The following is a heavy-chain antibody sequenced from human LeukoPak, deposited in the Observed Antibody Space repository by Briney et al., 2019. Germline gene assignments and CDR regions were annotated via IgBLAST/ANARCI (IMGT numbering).Heavy chain of an antibody. CDR3: AKDQMVGQWPTNFDY. Sequence: PGGSLRLSCAASGFTFSTYWMNWVRQAPGKGLEWVANIKQDGSETYYMDSVKGRITISRDNAKNSLYLQMNSLRAEDTAVYYCAKDQMVGQWPTNFDYWGQGTLVTVSS. V-gene: IGHV3-7*01. CDR1: GFTFSTYW. D-gene: IGHD6-19*01. J-gene: IGHJ4*02. CDR2: IKQDGSET.